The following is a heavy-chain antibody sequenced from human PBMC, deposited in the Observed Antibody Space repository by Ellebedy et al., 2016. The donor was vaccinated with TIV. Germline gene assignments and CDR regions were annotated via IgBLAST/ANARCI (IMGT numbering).Heavy chain of an antibody. CDR1: GGTFSSYA. D-gene: IGHD4-23*01. V-gene: IGHV1-69*13. Sequence: ASVKVSCKASGGTFSSYAISWVRQAPGQGLEWMGGIIPIFGTANYAQKFQGRVTITADESTSTAYMELSSLRSEDTAVYYCARGRRWVELYYYYGMDVWGQGTTVTVSS. J-gene: IGHJ6*02. CDR3: ARGRRWVELYYYYGMDV. CDR2: IIPIFGTA.